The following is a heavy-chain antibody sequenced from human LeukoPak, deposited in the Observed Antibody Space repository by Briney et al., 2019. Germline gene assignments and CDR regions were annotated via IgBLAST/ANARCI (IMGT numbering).Heavy chain of an antibody. D-gene: IGHD6-19*01. Sequence: ASVKVSCKASGYTFTNYYMHWVRRAPGQGLEWMGTINPSGGGTSYSPKFQGRVTMTTDTSTSTVYMELISLRSEDTAVYYCARRSGWIWGQGSLVTVSS. CDR1: GYTFTNYY. J-gene: IGHJ4*02. CDR3: ARRSGWI. CDR2: INPSGGGT. V-gene: IGHV1-46*01.